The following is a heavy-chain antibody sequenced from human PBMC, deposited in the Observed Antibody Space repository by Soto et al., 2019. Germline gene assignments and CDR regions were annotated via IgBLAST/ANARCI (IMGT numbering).Heavy chain of an antibody. J-gene: IGHJ5*02. CDR1: GGSISSYY. V-gene: IGHV4-59*08. CDR3: ARQVSLRSRGVISWFDP. D-gene: IGHD3-10*01. CDR2: IYYSGST. Sequence: SETLSLTCTVSGGSISSYYWSWIRQPPGKGLEWIGYIYYSGSTNYNPSLKSRVTISVDTSKNQFSLKLSSVTAADTAVYYCARQVSLRSRGVISWFDPWGQGTLVTVSS.